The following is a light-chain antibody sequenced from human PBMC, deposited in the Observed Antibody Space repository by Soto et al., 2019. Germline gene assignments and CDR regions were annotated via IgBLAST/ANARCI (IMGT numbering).Light chain of an antibody. CDR1: QSVSSY. CDR2: DAS. CDR3: QQRSNWPPALT. Sequence: EIVLTQSPATLSFSPGERATLSCRGIQSVSSYLAWYQQNPGQAPRLLIYDASNRATGIPARFSGSGSGTDFTLTISSLEPEDFAVYYCQQRSNWPPALTFGGGTKVDI. J-gene: IGKJ4*01. V-gene: IGKV3-11*01.